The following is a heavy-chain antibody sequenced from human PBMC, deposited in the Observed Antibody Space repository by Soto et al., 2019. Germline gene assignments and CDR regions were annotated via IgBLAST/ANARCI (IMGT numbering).Heavy chain of an antibody. D-gene: IGHD6-13*01. V-gene: IGHV3-33*03. CDR1: GFTFTNYV. Sequence: QVHLVESGGGVVQPGRSLRLSCATSGFTFTNYVMHWVRQTPGKGLEWVANVWYDGSQKWYGDFAKGRFTISRDNSENTVSQQMNRLRVENTAVYYCATDPVESIWRSGSWGMDNWGQGTLVTVSS. CDR3: ATDPVESIWRSGSWGMDN. J-gene: IGHJ4*02. CDR2: VWYDGSQK.